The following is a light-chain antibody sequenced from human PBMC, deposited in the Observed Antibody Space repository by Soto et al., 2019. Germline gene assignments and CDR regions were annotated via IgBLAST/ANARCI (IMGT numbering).Light chain of an antibody. CDR3: AAWDVSLNGEM. Sequence: QSALTQPPSVSGSPGQSVTISCTGTSSDVGSYNRVSWYQQPPGTAPKLMIYEVSNRPSGVPDRFSGSKSGNTASLAISGLQSEDEADYYCAAWDVSLNGEMFGGGTKLTVL. V-gene: IGLV2-18*01. CDR2: EVS. CDR1: SSDVGSYNR. J-gene: IGLJ3*02.